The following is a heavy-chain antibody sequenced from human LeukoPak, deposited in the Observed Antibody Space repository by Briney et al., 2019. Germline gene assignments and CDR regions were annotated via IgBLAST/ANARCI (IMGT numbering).Heavy chain of an antibody. CDR1: GFTFSDYA. D-gene: IGHD6-13*01. CDR2: ISSDGRNE. Sequence: PGGSLRLSCAASGFTFSDYAIHWVRQAPDKRLEWVAVISSDGRNEYYADSVKGRFTISRDNSKNTLYLQMNSLRPEDTAVYYCARGGSSSWYGDCWGRGTLVTVSS. V-gene: IGHV3-30*04. CDR3: ARGGSSSWYGDC. J-gene: IGHJ4*02.